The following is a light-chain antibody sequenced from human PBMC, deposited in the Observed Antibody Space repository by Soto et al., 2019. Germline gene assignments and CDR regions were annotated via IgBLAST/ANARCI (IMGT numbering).Light chain of an antibody. CDR1: SSNIGTYT. V-gene: IGLV1-44*01. Sequence: QSVLTQPPSASGTPGQSVTSSCSGSSSNIGTYTVNWYQQFPGTAPKLLIYNNDQRPSGVPDRFSGFKYGTAASLAISGLQSEDEAEYYCAAWDDSLSGLYVFGTGTKVTVL. J-gene: IGLJ1*01. CDR3: AAWDDSLSGLYV. CDR2: NND.